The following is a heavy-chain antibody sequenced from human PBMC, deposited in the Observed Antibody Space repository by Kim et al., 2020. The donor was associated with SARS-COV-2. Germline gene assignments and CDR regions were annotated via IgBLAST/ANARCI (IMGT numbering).Heavy chain of an antibody. J-gene: IGHJ6*03. CDR1: GYSFTSYW. D-gene: IGHD6-6*01. CDR2: IYPGDSDT. Sequence: GESLKISCKGSGYSFTSYWIGWVRQMPGKVLEWMGIIYPGDSDTRYSPSFQGQVTISADKSISTAYLQWSSLKASDTAMYYCARCGPYSSSIGTAPTYYYYYMDVWGKGTTVTVSS. V-gene: IGHV5-51*01. CDR3: ARCGPYSSSIGTAPTYYYYYMDV.